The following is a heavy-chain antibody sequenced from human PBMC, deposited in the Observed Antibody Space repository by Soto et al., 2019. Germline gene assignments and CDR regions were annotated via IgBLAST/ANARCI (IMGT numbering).Heavy chain of an antibody. CDR2: ISGSGGST. CDR3: AKRATGTYFDY. D-gene: IGHD1-1*01. V-gene: IGHV3-23*01. J-gene: IGHJ4*02. Sequence: EVQLLESGGGLVQPGGSLRLSCAASGFTFSSYAMNWVRQAPGKGLEWVSVISGSGGSTYYADSVKGRFTISRDNSKNTLDLQMNSLRAADTAVYYCAKRATGTYFDYWGQGTLVTVSS. CDR1: GFTFSSYA.